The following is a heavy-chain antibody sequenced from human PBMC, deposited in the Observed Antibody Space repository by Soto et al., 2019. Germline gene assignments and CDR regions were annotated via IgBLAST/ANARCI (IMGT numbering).Heavy chain of an antibody. CDR3: ARVNWNYELGYYYYMDV. D-gene: IGHD1-7*01. J-gene: IGHJ6*03. V-gene: IGHV1-8*01. Sequence: QVQLVQSGAEVKKPGASVKVSCKASGYTFTSYDINWVRQATGQGLEWMGWMNPNSGNTGYAQKFQGRVTMTRTTSISTAYMELSSLRSEDTAVYYCARVNWNYELGYYYYMDVWGKGTTVTVSS. CDR1: GYTFTSYD. CDR2: MNPNSGNT.